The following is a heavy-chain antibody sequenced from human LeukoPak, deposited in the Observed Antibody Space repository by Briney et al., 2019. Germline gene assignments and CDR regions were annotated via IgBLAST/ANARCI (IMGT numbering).Heavy chain of an antibody. CDR1: GYTFTSYY. V-gene: IGHV1-46*01. J-gene: IGHJ4*02. CDR3: ARNVAGGLDY. CDR2: TNPTGGST. D-gene: IGHD3-10*01. Sequence: ASVKVSCKASGYTFTSYYMHWVRQAPGQGLEWMGMTNPTGGSTSYAQKFQGRVTMTRDTSTSTVYMELSSLRSEDTAVYYCARNVAGGLDYWGQGTLVTVSS.